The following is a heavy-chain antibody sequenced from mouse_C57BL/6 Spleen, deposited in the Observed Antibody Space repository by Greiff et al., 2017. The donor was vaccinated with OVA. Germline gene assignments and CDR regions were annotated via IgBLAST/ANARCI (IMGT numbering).Heavy chain of an antibody. CDR3: TRSRPDY. V-gene: IGHV1-15*01. Sequence: VQLQESGAELVRPGASVTLSCKASGYTFTDYEMHWVKQTPVHGLEWIGAIDPETGGTAYNQKFKGKAILTADKSSSTAYMELRSLTSEDSAVYYCTRSRPDYWGQGTTLTVSS. CDR1: GYTFTDYE. J-gene: IGHJ2*01. CDR2: IDPETGGT.